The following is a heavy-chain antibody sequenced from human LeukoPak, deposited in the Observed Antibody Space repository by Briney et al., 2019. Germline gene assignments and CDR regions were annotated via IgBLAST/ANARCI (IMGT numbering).Heavy chain of an antibody. CDR2: IYYSGST. Sequence: PSETLSLTCTVSGGSISSYYWSWIRQPPGKGLEWIGYIYYSGSTNYNPSLKSRVTISVDTSKNQFSLKLSSVTAADTAVYYCARGGVPYGDYYWFDPWGQGTLVTVSS. CDR3: ARGGVPYGDYYWFDP. J-gene: IGHJ5*02. CDR1: GGSISSYY. V-gene: IGHV4-59*12. D-gene: IGHD4-17*01.